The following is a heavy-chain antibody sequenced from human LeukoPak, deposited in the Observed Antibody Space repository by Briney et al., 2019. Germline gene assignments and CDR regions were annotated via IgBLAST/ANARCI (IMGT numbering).Heavy chain of an antibody. Sequence: YSGGRTHYAASVKGRFTISRDNSKNTLYLQMNSLRAEDTAVYYCARVLSGSGSPYYYYYYMDVWGKGTTVTISS. CDR3: ARVLSGSGSPYYYYYYMDV. V-gene: IGHV3-66*01. D-gene: IGHD3-10*01. J-gene: IGHJ6*03. CDR2: YSGGRT.